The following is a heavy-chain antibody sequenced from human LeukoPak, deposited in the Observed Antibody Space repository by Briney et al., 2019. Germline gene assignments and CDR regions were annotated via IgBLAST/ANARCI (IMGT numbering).Heavy chain of an antibody. CDR3: ARLRDGRAFGAIDY. J-gene: IGHJ4*02. Sequence: GGSLGLSCKGSGYIFTSYWIGWVRQMPGKGLEWMGIIYPGDSDTRYSPSFQGQVSISGDKSISTAYLQWSSLKASDSAMYYCARLRDGRAFGAIDYWGQGTLVTVSS. CDR1: GYIFTSYW. CDR2: IYPGDSDT. V-gene: IGHV5-51*01. D-gene: IGHD3-10*01.